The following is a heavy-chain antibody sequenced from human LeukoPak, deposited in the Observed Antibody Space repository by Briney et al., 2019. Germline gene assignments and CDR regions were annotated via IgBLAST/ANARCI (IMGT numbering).Heavy chain of an antibody. CDR2: VFYSGST. V-gene: IGHV4-39*01. CDR3: ARQMGYYGYVWGSYRLDAFDI. J-gene: IGHJ3*02. CDR1: NGSIIMSNYY. Sequence: SETLSLTCIVSNGSIIMSNYYWAWIRQPPGKGLEWIGSVFYSGSTYYNPSLESRVTISADTSKNQFSLKLTSVTAADTAVFYCARQMGYYGYVWGSYRLDAFDIWGQGTVVTVSS. D-gene: IGHD3-16*02.